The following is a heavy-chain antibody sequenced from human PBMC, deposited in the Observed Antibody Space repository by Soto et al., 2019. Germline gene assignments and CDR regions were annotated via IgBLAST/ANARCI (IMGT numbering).Heavy chain of an antibody. CDR1: GFTFSGYG. Sequence: QVQLVESGGGVVKPGRSLRLSCAASGFTFSGYGMHWVRQAPGKGLEWVAVISYDGSNQYYADSVKGRFTISRDDSKNTLYLQMNSLRPEDTAVYYCAKDREHQLIRGWFDPWGQGTLVTVSP. V-gene: IGHV3-30*18. CDR2: ISYDGSNQ. D-gene: IGHD6-13*01. J-gene: IGHJ5*02. CDR3: AKDREHQLIRGWFDP.